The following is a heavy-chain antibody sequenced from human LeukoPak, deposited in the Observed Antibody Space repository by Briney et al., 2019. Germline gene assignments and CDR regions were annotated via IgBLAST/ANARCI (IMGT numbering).Heavy chain of an antibody. CDR2: INPNSGST. J-gene: IGHJ1*01. Sequence: ASVKVSCKASGYTFTGYYMHWVRQAPGQGLEWMGRINPNSGSTNYAQKFQGRVTMTRDTSISTAYMELSRLRSDDTAVYYCARVGEKYCSGGSCYSVFYLQHWGQSTLVTVSS. D-gene: IGHD2-15*01. CDR3: ARVGEKYCSGGSCYSVFYLQH. V-gene: IGHV1-2*06. CDR1: GYTFTGYY.